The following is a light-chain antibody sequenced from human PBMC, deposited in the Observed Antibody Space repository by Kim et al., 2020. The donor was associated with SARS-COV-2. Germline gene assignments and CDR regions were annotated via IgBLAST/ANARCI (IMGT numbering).Light chain of an antibody. CDR3: QQYDRFPIT. Sequence: DIQMTQSPSSLSASVGDTVTISCRASQHVSSWVAWFQQKPGEAPKSLIYAASSLQRGVPSRFSGSGFGTDFTLTISSLQPDDFASYFCQQYDRFPITFGQVTRLEIK. J-gene: IGKJ5*01. CDR2: AAS. CDR1: QHVSSW. V-gene: IGKV1D-16*01.